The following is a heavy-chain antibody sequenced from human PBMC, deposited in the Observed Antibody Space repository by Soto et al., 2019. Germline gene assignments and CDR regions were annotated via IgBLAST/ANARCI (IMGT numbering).Heavy chain of an antibody. CDR3: AKDPMSGNHYYHRNTG. CDR1: GFTFSSYG. D-gene: IGHD3-22*01. Sequence: QVQLVESGGGVVQPGRSLRLSCAASGFTFSSYGMHWVRQAPGKGLEWVAVISYDGSNKYYADSVKGRFTISRDNSKNTLYLQMNSLRAEDTAVYYCAKDPMSGNHYYHRNTGWGQGTLVTVSS. CDR2: ISYDGSNK. J-gene: IGHJ4*02. V-gene: IGHV3-30*18.